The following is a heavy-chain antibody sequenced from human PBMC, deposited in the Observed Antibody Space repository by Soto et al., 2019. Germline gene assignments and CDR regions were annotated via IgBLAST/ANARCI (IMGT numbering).Heavy chain of an antibody. CDR3: AKAFDYGDYYYFDY. V-gene: IGHV3-30*18. D-gene: IGHD4-17*01. CDR1: GFTFSSYG. Sequence: GGSLRLSCAASGFTFSSYGMHWVRQAPGKGLEWVAVISYDGSNKYYADSVKGRFTISRDNSKNTLYLQMNSLRAEDTAVYYCAKAFDYGDYYYFDYWGQGTLVTVSS. CDR2: ISYDGSNK. J-gene: IGHJ4*02.